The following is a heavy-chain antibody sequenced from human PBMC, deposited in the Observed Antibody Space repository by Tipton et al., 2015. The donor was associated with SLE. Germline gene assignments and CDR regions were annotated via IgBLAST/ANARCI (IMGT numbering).Heavy chain of an antibody. CDR3: ARDLPGPYSGSYYGAFDI. CDR1: GGSISSYY. J-gene: IGHJ3*02. CDR2: IYTSGST. Sequence: TLSLTCTVSGGSISSYYWSWIRQPPGKGLEWIGYIYTSGSTNYNPSLKSRVTISVDTSKNQFSLKLSSVTAADTGVYYCARDLPGPYSGSYYGAFDIWGQGTMVTVSS. V-gene: IGHV4-4*08. D-gene: IGHD1-26*01.